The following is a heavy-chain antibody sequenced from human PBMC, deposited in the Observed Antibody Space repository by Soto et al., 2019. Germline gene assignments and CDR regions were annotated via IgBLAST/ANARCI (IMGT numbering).Heavy chain of an antibody. CDR2: ISSSGSTI. CDR1: GFTFSSYE. V-gene: IGHV3-48*03. CDR3: ARGHSSGWSYNWFDP. J-gene: IGHJ5*02. Sequence: GGSLRLSCAASGFTFSSYEMNWVRQAPGKGLEWVSYISSSGSTIYYADSVKGRFTISRDNAKNSLYLQMNSLRAEDTAVYYCARGHSSGWSYNWFDPWGQGTLVTV. D-gene: IGHD6-19*01.